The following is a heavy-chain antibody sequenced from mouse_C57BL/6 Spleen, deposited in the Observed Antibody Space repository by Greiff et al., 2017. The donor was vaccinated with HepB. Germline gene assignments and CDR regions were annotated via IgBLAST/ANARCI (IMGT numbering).Heavy chain of an antibody. D-gene: IGHD3-2*02. CDR3: ARENTAQAYYFDY. J-gene: IGHJ2*01. CDR2: ISYSGST. CDR1: GYSITSDY. V-gene: IGHV3-8*01. Sequence: EVHLVESGPGLAKPSQTLSLTCSVTGYSITSDYWNWIRKFPGNKLEYMGYISYSGSTYYNPSLKSRISITRDTSKNQYYLQLNSVTTEDTATYYGARENTAQAYYFDYWGQGTTLTVSS.